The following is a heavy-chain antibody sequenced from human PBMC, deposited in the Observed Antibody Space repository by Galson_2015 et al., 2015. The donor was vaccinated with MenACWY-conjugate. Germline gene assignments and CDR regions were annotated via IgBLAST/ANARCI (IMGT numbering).Heavy chain of an antibody. CDR3: ARRSAMEWLVLFDS. Sequence: ETLSLTCDVSGGSIIGDNWWSWVRQPPRKGLEWIGEVDHSGITNFNPSLMGRVSMSVDKSRRQFSLKLTSMTAADTAVYYCARRSAMEWLVLFDSWGQGTLVTVSS. D-gene: IGHD3-3*01. J-gene: IGHJ4*02. CDR1: GGSIIGDNW. V-gene: IGHV4-4*02. CDR2: VDHSGIT.